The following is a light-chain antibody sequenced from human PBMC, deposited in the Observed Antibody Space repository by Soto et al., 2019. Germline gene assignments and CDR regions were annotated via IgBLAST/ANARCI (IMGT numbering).Light chain of an antibody. CDR2: GAS. CDR3: HQTYTIPFP. V-gene: IGKV1-12*01. CDR1: QDIDIW. J-gene: IGKJ4*01. Sequence: DIQLTQSPSSVSGSVGDRLTITWRASQDIDIWLGWYQQKPGRVPKLLIYGASNLQSGVPSRFSGRRSGTDFSLTISSLRLEDFATYFCHQTYTIPFPFGGGTTVDNK.